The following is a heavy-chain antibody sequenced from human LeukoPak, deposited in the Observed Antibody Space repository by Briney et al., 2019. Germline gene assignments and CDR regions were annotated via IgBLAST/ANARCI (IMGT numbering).Heavy chain of an antibody. J-gene: IGHJ5*02. V-gene: IGHV1-46*01. Sequence: ASVKVSCKASGHTFTTYYVHLVRQAPGQGLEWMGVINPSGDGTNYPQRFQGRVTLTRDTSTSTVYMELTSLRSEDTAMYYCAKETPNTGWFDPWGQGTLATVSS. CDR1: GHTFTTYY. CDR3: AKETPNTGWFDP. D-gene: IGHD1-14*01. CDR2: INPSGDGT.